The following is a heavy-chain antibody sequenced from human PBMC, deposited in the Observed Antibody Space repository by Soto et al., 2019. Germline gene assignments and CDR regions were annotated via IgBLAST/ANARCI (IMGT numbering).Heavy chain of an antibody. CDR3: ARASIHYGSSGYYFPYYFDY. Sequence: SETLSLTCAVYGGSFSGYYWSWIRQPPGKGLEWIGEINHSGSTNYNPSLKSRVTISVDTSKNQFSLKLSSVTAADTAVYYCARASIHYGSSGYYFPYYFDYWGQGTLVTVSS. V-gene: IGHV4-34*01. D-gene: IGHD3-22*01. J-gene: IGHJ4*02. CDR2: INHSGST. CDR1: GGSFSGYY.